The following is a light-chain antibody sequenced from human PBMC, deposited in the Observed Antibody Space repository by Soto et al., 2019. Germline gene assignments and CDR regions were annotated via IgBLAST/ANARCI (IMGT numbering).Light chain of an antibody. CDR1: SSYVGTYNL. J-gene: IGLJ1*01. V-gene: IGLV2-23*02. Sequence: QSVLTQPASVSGSPGQSITISCTGTSSYVGTYNLVSWYQQHSGKAPKLMIYEIIKRASGVSDRFSGSKSGNTASLTISGLQAEDEADYYCCSYAGGSTFGFGTGTKVTVL. CDR2: EII. CDR3: CSYAGGSTFG.